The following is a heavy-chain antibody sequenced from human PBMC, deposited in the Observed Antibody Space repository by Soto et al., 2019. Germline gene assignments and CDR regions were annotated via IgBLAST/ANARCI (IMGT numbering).Heavy chain of an antibody. CDR1: GFSFSIYG. CDR3: AKGSRYYGSGSFLEYFDY. D-gene: IGHD3-10*01. J-gene: IGHJ4*02. V-gene: IGHV3-30*18. Sequence: GGSLRLSCAASGFSFSIYGMHWVRQAPGKGLEWVAVISNDGSNKYYADSVKGRFTFSRDNSKNTLYLQMNSLRAEDTAVYYCAKGSRYYGSGSFLEYFDYWGQGTLVTVSS. CDR2: ISNDGSNK.